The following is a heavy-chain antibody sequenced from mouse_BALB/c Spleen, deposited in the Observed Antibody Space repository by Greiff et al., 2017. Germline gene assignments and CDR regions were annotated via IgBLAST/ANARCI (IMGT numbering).Heavy chain of an antibody. CDR2: ISYSGST. Sequence: EVQRVESGPGLVKPSQSLSLTCTVTGYSITSDYAWNWIRQFPGNKLEWMGYISYSGSTSYNPSLKSRISITRDTSKNQFFLQLNSVTTEDTATYYCARRGNYYLDYWGQGTTLTVSS. V-gene: IGHV3-2*02. CDR3: ARRGNYYLDY. D-gene: IGHD2-1*01. J-gene: IGHJ2*01. CDR1: GYSITSDYA.